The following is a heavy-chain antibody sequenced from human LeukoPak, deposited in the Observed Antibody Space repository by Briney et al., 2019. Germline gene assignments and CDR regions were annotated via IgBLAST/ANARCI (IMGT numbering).Heavy chain of an antibody. J-gene: IGHJ4*02. D-gene: IGHD6-19*01. CDR3: AKLPVAGLYFDY. V-gene: IGHV3-23*01. CDR1: GFTFSSYA. Sequence: GGSLRLSCAASGFTFSSYAMSWVRQAPGKGLEWVSAISGSGGSTYYADSVKGRFTISRDNSKNTLYLQMNSLRVEDTAVYYCAKLPVAGLYFDYWGQGTLVTVSS. CDR2: ISGSGGST.